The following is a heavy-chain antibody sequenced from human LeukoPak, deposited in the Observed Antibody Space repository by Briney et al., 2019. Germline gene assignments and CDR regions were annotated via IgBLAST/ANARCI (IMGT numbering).Heavy chain of an antibody. CDR3: ARDWGLTGTTDWGGHENWFDP. D-gene: IGHD1-7*01. V-gene: IGHV1-69*13. CDR2: IIPILDTV. CDR1: GGTFGNYA. J-gene: IGHJ5*02. Sequence: ASVKVSCKASGGTFGNYAISWVRQAPGHRLEWMGGIIPILDTVNNAQKFQGRVTITADESTSTAYMELSSLRSEDTAVYYCARDWGLTGTTDWGGHENWFDPWGQGTLVTVSS.